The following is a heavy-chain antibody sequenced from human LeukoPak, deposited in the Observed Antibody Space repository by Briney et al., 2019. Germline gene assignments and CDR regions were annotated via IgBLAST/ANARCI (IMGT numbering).Heavy chain of an antibody. CDR3: ARAVAGFDY. CDR1: GDSVSSNSAA. Sequence: SQTLSLTCAISGDSVSSNSAAWNGTRQSPSRGLEWLGRTYYRSTWYNDYALSVKSRITINPDTSKNQFSLQLNSVTPEDTAVYYCARAVAGFDYWGQGTLVTVSS. V-gene: IGHV6-1*01. J-gene: IGHJ4*02. CDR2: TYYRSTWYN. D-gene: IGHD6-19*01.